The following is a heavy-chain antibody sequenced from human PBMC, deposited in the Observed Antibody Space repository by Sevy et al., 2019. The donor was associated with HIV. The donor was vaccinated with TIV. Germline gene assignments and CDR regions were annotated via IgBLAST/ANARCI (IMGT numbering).Heavy chain of an antibody. J-gene: IGHJ4*02. V-gene: IGHV1-69*13. CDR3: ATPRRYYDFWSGYPPFDY. Sequence: ASVKVSCQASGGTFSNYAINWVRQAPGQGLEWMGGTIPIFGTTYYAQKFQGRVTITADDSTTTVYMELCSLRSDDTAVYYCATPRRYYDFWSGYPPFDYWGQGTQVTVSS. D-gene: IGHD3-3*01. CDR1: GGTFSNYA. CDR2: TIPIFGTT.